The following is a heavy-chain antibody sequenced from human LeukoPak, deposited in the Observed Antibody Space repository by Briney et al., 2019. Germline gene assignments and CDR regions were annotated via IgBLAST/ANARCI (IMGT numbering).Heavy chain of an antibody. Sequence: SETLSLTCTVSGDFITAYYWSWIRQPPGKGLEWIGYVYYTGSTEYNPSLRSRDTISLDLSKHQFSLNLTSVTAADTAVYHCAGNTGTVFDYWGQGALVTVSS. CDR3: AGNTGTVFDY. J-gene: IGHJ4*02. CDR2: VYYTGST. D-gene: IGHD7-27*01. CDR1: GDFITAYY. V-gene: IGHV4-59*01.